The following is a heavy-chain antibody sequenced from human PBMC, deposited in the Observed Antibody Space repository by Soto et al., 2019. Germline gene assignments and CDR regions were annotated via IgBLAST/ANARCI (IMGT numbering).Heavy chain of an antibody. D-gene: IGHD3-16*01. CDR1: GYTFTSYG. V-gene: IGHV1-18*01. CDR3: AREDYDYIWGSSGSAFDI. J-gene: IGHJ3*02. CDR2: ISAYNGNT. Sequence: ASVKVTCKASGYTFTSYGISWVRQAPGQGLEWMGWISAYNGNTNYAQKLQGRVTMTTDTSPSTAYMELGSLRSDDTAVCYCAREDYDYIWGSSGSAFDIWGQGTMVTVSS.